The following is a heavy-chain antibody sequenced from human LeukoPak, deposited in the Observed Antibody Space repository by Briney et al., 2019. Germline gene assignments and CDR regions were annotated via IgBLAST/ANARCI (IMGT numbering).Heavy chain of an antibody. CDR3: ARGSGFDY. V-gene: IGHV1-2*02. J-gene: IGHJ4*02. Sequence: ASVTVSCKASGYTFTGSYMHWVRQAPGQGLEWMGRINPNSGGTSFAQKFQGRVTMTRDTSISTAYMELTRLRYDDTAVYYCARGSGFDYWGQGTLVTVSS. CDR1: GYTFTGSY. D-gene: IGHD2-15*01. CDR2: INPNSGGT.